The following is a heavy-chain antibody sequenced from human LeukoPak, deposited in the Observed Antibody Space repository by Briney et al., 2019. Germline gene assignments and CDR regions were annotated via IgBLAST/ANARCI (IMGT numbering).Heavy chain of an antibody. CDR2: IYTSGST. V-gene: IGHV4-61*02. CDR1: GGSISSGSYY. D-gene: IGHD1-26*01. CDR3: ARDSRGSYPHRRDY. Sequence: TSETLSLTCTVSGGSISSGSYYWSWIRQPAGKGLEWIGRIYTSGSTNYNPSLKSRVTISVDTSKNQFSLKLSSVTAADTAVYYCARDSRGSYPHRRDYWGQGTLVTVSS. J-gene: IGHJ4*02.